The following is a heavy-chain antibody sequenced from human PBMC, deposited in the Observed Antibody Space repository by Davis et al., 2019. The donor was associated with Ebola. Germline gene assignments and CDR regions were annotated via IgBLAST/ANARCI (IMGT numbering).Heavy chain of an antibody. CDR3: ARVPWTGDYSTFYWYFDL. V-gene: IGHV3-30*19. CDR1: GFTFSTYG. J-gene: IGHJ2*01. D-gene: IGHD4-11*01. CDR2: ISFDGSNN. Sequence: GESLKTSCAASGFTFSTYGMHWVRQAPGKGLEWVAVISFDGSNNYYADSVKGRFTISRDNSMDTVFLHMNSLRAEDTAVYYCARVPWTGDYSTFYWYFDLWGRGTLVTVSS.